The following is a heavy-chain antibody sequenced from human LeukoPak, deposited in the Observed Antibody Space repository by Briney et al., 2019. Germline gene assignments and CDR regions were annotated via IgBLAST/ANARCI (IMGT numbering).Heavy chain of an antibody. J-gene: IGHJ4*02. Sequence: GSVKVSCKASGYSFTAYYMHWMRQAPGQGPEWLGSINPNSGATNFAPNFQGRVTMTRDTSISTAYMELSSLTSDDTAVYYRATAQGRNYQSFYFDFWGQGSLVTVSS. CDR1: GYSFTAYY. D-gene: IGHD1-7*01. CDR2: INPNSGAT. V-gene: IGHV1-2*02. CDR3: ATAQGRNYQSFYFDF.